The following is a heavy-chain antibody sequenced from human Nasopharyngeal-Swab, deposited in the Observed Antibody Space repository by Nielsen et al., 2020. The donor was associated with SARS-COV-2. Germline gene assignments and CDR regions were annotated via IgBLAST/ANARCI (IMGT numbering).Heavy chain of an antibody. V-gene: IGHV4-59*01. D-gene: IGHD5-12*01. CDR2: IYYSGST. J-gene: IGHJ4*02. CDR3: ASKRGYSGYEFDY. Sequence: WIRQPPGKGLEWIGYIYYSGSTNYNPSLKSRVTISVDTSKNQFSLKLSSVTAADTAVYYCASKRGYSGYEFDYWGQGTLVT.